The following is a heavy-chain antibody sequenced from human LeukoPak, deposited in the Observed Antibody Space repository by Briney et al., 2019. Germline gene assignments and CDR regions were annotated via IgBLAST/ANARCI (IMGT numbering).Heavy chain of an antibody. J-gene: IGHJ5*02. CDR2: MNPNSGNT. V-gene: IGHV1-8*01. CDR1: GYTFTSYD. CDR3: ARDSVWGSYRARVYNWFDP. D-gene: IGHD3-16*02. Sequence: ASVKVSCKASGYTFTSYDISWVRQATGQGLEWVGWMNPNSGNTGYAQKLQGRVTMTTDTSTSTAYMELRSLRSDDTAVYYCARDSVWGSYRARVYNWFDPWGQGTLVTVSS.